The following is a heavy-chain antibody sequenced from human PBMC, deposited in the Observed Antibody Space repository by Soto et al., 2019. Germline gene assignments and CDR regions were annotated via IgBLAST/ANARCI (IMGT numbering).Heavy chain of an antibody. CDR2: IYSGVST. CDR3: ARGWWAHFDY. Sequence: PGGSLRLSCAASGFTFSSYAMSWVRQAPGKGLEWVSVIYSGVSTYYADSVKGRFTISRDNSKNTLYLQMNTLRAEDTAVYYCARGWWAHFDYWGQGTLVTVSS. D-gene: IGHD2-15*01. J-gene: IGHJ4*02. CDR1: GFTFSSYA. V-gene: IGHV3-66*01.